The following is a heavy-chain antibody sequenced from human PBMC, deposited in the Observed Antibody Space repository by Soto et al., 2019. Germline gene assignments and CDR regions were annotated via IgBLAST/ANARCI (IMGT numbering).Heavy chain of an antibody. CDR2: ISYDGSNK. D-gene: IGHD3-16*02. CDR3: AKRLRLGELSDR. J-gene: IGHJ5*02. CDR1: GFTFSSYG. Sequence: QVPLVESGGGVVQPGRSLRLSCAASGFTFSSYGMHWVRQAPGKGLEWVAVISYDGSNKYYADSVKGRFTISRDNSKNTLYLQMNSLRAEDTAVYYCAKRLRLGELSDRWGQGTLVTVSS. V-gene: IGHV3-30*18.